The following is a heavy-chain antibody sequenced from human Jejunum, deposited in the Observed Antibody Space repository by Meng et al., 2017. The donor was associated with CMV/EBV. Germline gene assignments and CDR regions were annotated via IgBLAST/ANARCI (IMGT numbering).Heavy chain of an antibody. D-gene: IGHD6-19*01. CDR2: MNPNRGTT. CDR3: ATGVADFEY. Sequence: VQLVQAGVEVKKPGASVKVSCKASGYTFTSYDINWVRQGTGKGLEWMGWMNPNRGTTGYAQKFQGRVTMTRNISKSTAYMDLSSLRSEDTAVYYCATGVADFEYWGQGTLVTVSS. V-gene: IGHV1-8*01. CDR1: GYTFTSYD. J-gene: IGHJ4*02.